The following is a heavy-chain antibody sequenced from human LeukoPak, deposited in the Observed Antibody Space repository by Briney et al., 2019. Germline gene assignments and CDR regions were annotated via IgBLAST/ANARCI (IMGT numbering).Heavy chain of an antibody. D-gene: IGHD5-24*01. CDR2: INPDGSQK. CDR1: GFTFSTHW. J-gene: IGHJ4*02. CDR3: ARLLGTATTYDY. V-gene: IGHV3-7*01. Sequence: PGGSLTLSCEASGFTFSTHWMSWVRQAPGKGLEWVASINPDGSQKYYLDSVKGRFTISRDNTENSLYLQMYSLRAEDTAVYYCARLLGTATTYDYWGQGTLVTVSS.